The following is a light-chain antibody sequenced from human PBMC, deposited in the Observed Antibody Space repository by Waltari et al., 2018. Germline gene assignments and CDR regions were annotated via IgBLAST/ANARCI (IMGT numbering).Light chain of an antibody. Sequence: QAVLTQPASLSASPGASASLTCTLRSDINVRTYKIYWSQHRPGSPPQFLLKYKPDSTIQLGSGVPSRFSGSKDTSDNAFILLISGLQSEDEADYYCMILYNNAVVFGGGTNLTVL. J-gene: IGLJ3*02. CDR3: MILYNNAVV. CDR2: YKPDSTI. V-gene: IGLV5-45*01. CDR1: SDINVRTYK.